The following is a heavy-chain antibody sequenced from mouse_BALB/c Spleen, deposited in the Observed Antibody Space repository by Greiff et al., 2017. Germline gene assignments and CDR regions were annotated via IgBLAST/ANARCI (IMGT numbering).Heavy chain of an antibody. CDR2: ISYSGST. Sequence: EVQLVESGPSLVKPSQTLSLTCSVTGDSFTSGYWNWIRKFPGNKLEYMGYISYSGSTYYNPSLKSRISITRDTSKNQYYLQLNSVTTEDTATYYCARSYYFYYAMDYWGQGTSVTVSS. J-gene: IGHJ4*01. D-gene: IGHD2-10*01. CDR1: GDSFTSGY. CDR3: ARSYYFYYAMDY. V-gene: IGHV3-8*02.